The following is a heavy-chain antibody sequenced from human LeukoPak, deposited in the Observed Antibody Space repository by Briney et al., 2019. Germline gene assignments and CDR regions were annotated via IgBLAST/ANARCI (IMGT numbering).Heavy chain of an antibody. Sequence: PGGSLRLSCAASGFTLSTYAMSWVRQAPGKGLECVSALSGNGNTIYYADSVKGRFTISRDNSKNTLSLQMNSLRAEDTAVYYCAKALYGGHDYWGQGTLVTVSS. CDR2: LSGNGNTI. CDR1: GFTLSTYA. CDR3: AKALYGGHDY. J-gene: IGHJ4*02. D-gene: IGHD4-23*01. V-gene: IGHV3-23*01.